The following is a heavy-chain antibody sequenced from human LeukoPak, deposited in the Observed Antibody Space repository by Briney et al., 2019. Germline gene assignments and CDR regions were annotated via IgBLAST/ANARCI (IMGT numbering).Heavy chain of an antibody. Sequence: SGGSLRLSCAASGFTFSSYSMNWVRQAPGKGLEWVAVILYDGSRKYYADSVKGRFTISRDNSKNTLYLQLNSLRAGDTAVYYCATGGRDYYDSSGYQDAFDIWGQGTMVTVSS. CDR1: GFTFSSYS. V-gene: IGHV3-30*03. D-gene: IGHD3-22*01. CDR2: ILYDGSRK. CDR3: ATGGRDYYDSSGYQDAFDI. J-gene: IGHJ3*02.